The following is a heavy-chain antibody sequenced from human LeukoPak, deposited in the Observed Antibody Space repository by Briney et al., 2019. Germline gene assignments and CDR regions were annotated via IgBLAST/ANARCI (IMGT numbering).Heavy chain of an antibody. J-gene: IGHJ4*02. V-gene: IGHV1-18*01. CDR3: ARDGAPYDYVWGSYRYPDCFDY. CDR2: ISAYNGNT. D-gene: IGHD3-16*02. CDR1: GYTFTSYG. Sequence: ASVKVSCKASGYTFTSYGISWVRQAPGQGLEWMGWISAYNGNTNYAQKLQGRVTMTTDTSTSTAYMEMRSLRSDDTAVYYCARDGAPYDYVWGSYRYPDCFDYWGQGTLVTVSS.